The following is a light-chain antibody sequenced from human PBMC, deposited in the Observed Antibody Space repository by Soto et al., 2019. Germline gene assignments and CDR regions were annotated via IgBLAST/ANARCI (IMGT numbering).Light chain of an antibody. CDR1: SGDIGGYNY. CDR2: DVT. J-gene: IGLJ1*01. V-gene: IGLV2-14*03. CDR3: SSFTGSFTHA. Sequence: QSVLTQPASVSGSPGQSITISCAGTSGDIGGYNYVSWYQQHPGKAPKLIIFDVTDRPSGVSDRFSGSKSGNTASLTISGLRPGDEADYYCSSFTGSFTHAFGTGTKVTVL.